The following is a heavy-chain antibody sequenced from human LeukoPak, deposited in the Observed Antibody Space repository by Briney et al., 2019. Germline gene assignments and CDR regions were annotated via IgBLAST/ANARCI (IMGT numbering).Heavy chain of an antibody. CDR1: GFTFSSYW. CDR2: IKQDGSEK. Sequence: GGSLRLSCAASGFTFSSYWMSWVRQAPGKGLEWVVNIKQDGSEKYYVDSVKGRFTISRDNAKNSLYLQMNSLRAEDTAVYYCARDCIVGATGECNWGQGTLVTVSS. V-gene: IGHV3-7*01. D-gene: IGHD1-26*01. CDR3: ARDCIVGATGECN. J-gene: IGHJ4*02.